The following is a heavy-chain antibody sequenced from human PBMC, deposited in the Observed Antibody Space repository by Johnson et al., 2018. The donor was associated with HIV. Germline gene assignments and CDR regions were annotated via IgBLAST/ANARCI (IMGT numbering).Heavy chain of an antibody. CDR3: ARVGQKLVPVPRGAFDI. CDR2: ISGSGGST. Sequence: VQLVESGGGLVQPGGSLRLSCAASGFTFSSYAMSWVRQAPGKGLEWVSAISGSGGSTYYADSVKGRVTISRDNSKNTRYLQMNSLRAEDTAVYYCARVGQKLVPVPRGAFDIWGQGTMVTVSS. CDR1: GFTFSSYA. V-gene: IGHV3-23*04. J-gene: IGHJ3*02. D-gene: IGHD6-6*01.